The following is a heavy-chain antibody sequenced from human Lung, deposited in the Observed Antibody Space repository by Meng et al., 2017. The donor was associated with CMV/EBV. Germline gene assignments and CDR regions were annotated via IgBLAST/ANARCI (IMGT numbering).Heavy chain of an antibody. Sequence: QGLLQGSGRGPVKPPGTLALPCAVSGGPLSIRNGWSWARQPPGKGLEWIGEIYHSGSTNYNPSLKSRVTISVDESKNQFSLRLSSVTAADTAVYYCARVGAYCGGDCYHPRWGQGTLVTVSS. V-gene: IGHV4-4*03. CDR3: ARVGAYCGGDCYHPR. D-gene: IGHD2-21*02. CDR1: GGPLSIRNG. J-gene: IGHJ4*02. CDR2: IYHSGST.